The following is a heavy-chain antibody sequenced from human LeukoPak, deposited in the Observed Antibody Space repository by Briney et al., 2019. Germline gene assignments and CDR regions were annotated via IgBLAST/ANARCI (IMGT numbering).Heavy chain of an antibody. J-gene: IGHJ6*03. D-gene: IGHD2-2*01. CDR1: GFTFSGSA. V-gene: IGHV3-73*01. CDR3: TSSVVPAAPYYYYYMDV. CDR2: IRSKANSYAT. Sequence: GGSLRLSCAASGFTFSGSAMHWVRQASGKGLEWVGRIRSKANSYATAYAASVKGRFTISRDDSKNTAYLQMNSLKTEDTAVYYCTSSVVPAAPYYYYYMDVWGKGTTVTVSS.